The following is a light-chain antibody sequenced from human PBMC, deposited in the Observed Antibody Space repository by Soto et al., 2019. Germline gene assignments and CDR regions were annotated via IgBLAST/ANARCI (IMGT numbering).Light chain of an antibody. CDR3: QQFNSYPIT. J-gene: IGKJ5*01. CDR1: QDIRGA. Sequence: AIQLTQSPSSLSASVGDRVTITCRSSQDIRGALAWYQQKPGKAPKILLYDVSTLESGVPSRFSGSSSGTDFTLTISSLQPVDFATYYCQQFNSYPITFGQGTRLAIK. CDR2: DVS. V-gene: IGKV1-13*02.